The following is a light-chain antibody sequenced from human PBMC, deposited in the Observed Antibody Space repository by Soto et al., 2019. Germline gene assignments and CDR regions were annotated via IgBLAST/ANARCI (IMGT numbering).Light chain of an antibody. CDR2: DAS. J-gene: IGKJ1*01. V-gene: IGKV1-5*01. CDR1: QSISSW. CDR3: QQSYNTPWT. Sequence: DIQMTQSPSTLSASVGDRVTITCRASQSISSWLAWYQQKPGKAPKLLIYDASSLESGVPSRFSGSGSGTEFTLTISSLQPDDFATYYCQQSYNTPWTFGHGTKVDIK.